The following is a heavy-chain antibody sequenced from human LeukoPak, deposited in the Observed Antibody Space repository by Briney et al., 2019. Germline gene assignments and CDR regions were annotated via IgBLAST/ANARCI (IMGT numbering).Heavy chain of an antibody. CDR3: ARDRNYYDSSGYYIYYFDY. V-gene: IGHV4-38-2*02. CDR1: GYSISSGYY. CDR2: IYHSGST. Sequence: SETLSLTCTVSGYSISSGYYWGWIRQPPGQGLEWIGSIYHSGSTYYNPSLKSRVTISVDTSKNQFSLKLSSVTAADTAVYYCARDRNYYDSSGYYIYYFDYWGQGTLVTVSS. J-gene: IGHJ4*02. D-gene: IGHD3-22*01.